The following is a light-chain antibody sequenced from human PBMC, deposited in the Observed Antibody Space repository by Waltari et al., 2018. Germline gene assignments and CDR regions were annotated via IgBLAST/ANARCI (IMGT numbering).Light chain of an antibody. J-gene: IGKJ3*01. CDR2: AAS. CDR3: EQSYSAPFT. CDR1: QSISPY. Sequence: DIQMTQSSSSLSASVGDRVTITCRASQSISPYLNWYQQKPGKAPKLLIYAASGLQSGVPSRFSGSGSGADFTLTISSLQREDFATYYCEQSYSAPFTFGPGTKVDFK. V-gene: IGKV1-39*01.